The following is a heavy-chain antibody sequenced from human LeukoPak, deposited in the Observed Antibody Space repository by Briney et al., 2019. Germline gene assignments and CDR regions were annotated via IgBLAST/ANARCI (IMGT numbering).Heavy chain of an antibody. Sequence: GGSLRLSCAASGFTFSSYAMNWVRQAPGKGLEWVSAISGSGGSTYYADSVKGRFTISRDNSKNTLYLQMNSLRAEDTAVYYCAKTQYYYDSSGYYRLIDYWGQGTLVTVSS. CDR3: AKTQYYYDSSGYYRLIDY. V-gene: IGHV3-23*01. CDR1: GFTFSSYA. J-gene: IGHJ4*02. CDR2: ISGSGGST. D-gene: IGHD3-22*01.